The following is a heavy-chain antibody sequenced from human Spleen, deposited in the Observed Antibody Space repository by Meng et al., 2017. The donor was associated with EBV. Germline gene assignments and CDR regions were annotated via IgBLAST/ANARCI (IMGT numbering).Heavy chain of an antibody. D-gene: IGHD5-24*01. CDR1: GYKFITYG. CDR2: ISPYTGKT. V-gene: IGHV1-18*01. CDR3: ATDAEWLQLWYFAY. Sequence: LGQPGPGVKKPGASVKAPCKASGYKFITYGISWVRQAPGQGLEWMGWISPYTGKTNYAQKVQGSVTMTTDTSTSTAYMELKGLRSDDTAVYYCATDAEWLQLWYFAYWGQGTLVTVSS. J-gene: IGHJ4*01.